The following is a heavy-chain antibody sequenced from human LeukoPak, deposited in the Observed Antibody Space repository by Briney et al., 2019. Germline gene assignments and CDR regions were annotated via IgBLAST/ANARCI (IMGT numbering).Heavy chain of an antibody. Sequence: GGSLRLSCAASGFTFSDSAMHWVRQASGKGLEWVGRIRSKANSYATAYAASVKGRFTISRDDSKNTAHLQMNSLKTEDTAVYYCAKAMEDTAPGYWGQGTLVTVSS. CDR2: IRSKANSYAT. D-gene: IGHD5-18*01. J-gene: IGHJ4*02. V-gene: IGHV3-73*01. CDR1: GFTFSDSA. CDR3: AKAMEDTAPGY.